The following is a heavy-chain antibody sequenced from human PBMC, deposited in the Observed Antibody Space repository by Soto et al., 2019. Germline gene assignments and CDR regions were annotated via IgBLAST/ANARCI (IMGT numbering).Heavy chain of an antibody. V-gene: IGHV4-59*12. CDR1: GGSISNFY. CDR3: ARVPDR. D-gene: IGHD2-2*01. CDR2: IYYSGTT. Sequence: SETLSLTCTVSGGSISNFYWSWIRQPPGKGLEWIGYIYYSGTTSYNPSLNSRVTISVDTSKNQFSLKLNSVTAADTAVYYCARVPDRWGQGTLVTVSS. J-gene: IGHJ5*02.